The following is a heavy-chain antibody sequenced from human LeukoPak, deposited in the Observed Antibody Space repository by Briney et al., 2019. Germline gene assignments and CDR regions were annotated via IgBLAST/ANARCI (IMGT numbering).Heavy chain of an antibody. Sequence: GGSLRLSCAASGFSISSYEMNWVRQAPGKGLEWVSYVSSSGSTIYYADSVKGRFTISRDNAKNSLYLQMNSLRAEDTAVYYCARVELAPYYYYMDVWGKGTTVTVSS. V-gene: IGHV3-48*03. CDR2: VSSSGSTI. D-gene: IGHD1-7*01. J-gene: IGHJ6*03. CDR1: GFSISSYE. CDR3: ARVELAPYYYYMDV.